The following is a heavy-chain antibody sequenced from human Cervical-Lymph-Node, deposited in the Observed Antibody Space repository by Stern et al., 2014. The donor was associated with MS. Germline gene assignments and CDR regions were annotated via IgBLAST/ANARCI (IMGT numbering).Heavy chain of an antibody. Sequence: VQLVQSGAEVKKPGESLKISCKVSGYIFTKSWIGWVRQMPGRGLEWMGIIYADDSDTTYSPAFQGQVTFSVDKSTRSAYLQWGSLRASDTAMYYCARTTTGTFDHWGQGTLVTVSS. CDR1: GYIFTKSW. V-gene: IGHV5-51*03. CDR3: ARTTTGTFDH. D-gene: IGHD4-11*01. J-gene: IGHJ4*02. CDR2: IYADDSDT.